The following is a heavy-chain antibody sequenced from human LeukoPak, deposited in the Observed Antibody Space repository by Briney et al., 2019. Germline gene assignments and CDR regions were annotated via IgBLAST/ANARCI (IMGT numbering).Heavy chain of an antibody. Sequence: PSQTLSLTCTVSGDSISSGDYYWSWIRQPAGKGLEWIGRISSSGSTNYNPSLKSRVTILEDKSKNQFSLKLSSVTAADTAVYYRARLSLKVLEWSPTKGKETHYFDYWGQGTLVTVSS. CDR2: ISSSGST. CDR1: GDSISSGDYY. J-gene: IGHJ4*02. D-gene: IGHD3-3*01. V-gene: IGHV4-61*02. CDR3: ARLSLKVLEWSPTKGKETHYFDY.